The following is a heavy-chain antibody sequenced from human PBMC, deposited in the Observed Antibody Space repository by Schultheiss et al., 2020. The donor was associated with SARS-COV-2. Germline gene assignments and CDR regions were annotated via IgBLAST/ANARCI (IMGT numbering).Heavy chain of an antibody. CDR2: ISSTGSYI. CDR1: GFTFSDYA. V-gene: IGHV3-21*01. D-gene: IGHD4-23*01. Sequence: GGSLRLSCVGSGFTFSDYAMHWVRQAPGKGLEWVSSISSTGSYIYYADSVKGRFTISRDNAKNSLYLQMNSLRAEDTAVYYCARDRGGNSQALIDYWGQGTLVTVSS. J-gene: IGHJ4*02. CDR3: ARDRGGNSQALIDY.